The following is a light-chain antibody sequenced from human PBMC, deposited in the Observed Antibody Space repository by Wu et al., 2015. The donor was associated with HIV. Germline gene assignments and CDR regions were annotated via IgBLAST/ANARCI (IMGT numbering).Light chain of an antibody. CDR1: QSVRDD. J-gene: IGKJ2*01. CDR2: DAS. CDR3: QQYSESPTT. V-gene: IGKV3D-15*01. Sequence: EIVMTQSPATLSVSPGERVTLSCRASQSVRDDLAWYQQKPGQAPRLLIYDASIRAAGIPDRFGGSGSGTDFTLTISRLDPEDFAVYYCQQYSESPTTFGQGTKVDIK.